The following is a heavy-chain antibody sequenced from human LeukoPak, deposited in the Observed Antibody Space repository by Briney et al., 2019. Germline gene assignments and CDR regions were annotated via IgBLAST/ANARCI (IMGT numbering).Heavy chain of an antibody. V-gene: IGHV3-20*04. J-gene: IGHJ2*01. CDR3: ARAGVMDPIYWYFDL. Sequence: GGSLRLSCAASGFTFDDYGMSWVRQAPGKGLEWVSGINWNGGSTGYADSVKGRFTISRDNAKNSLYLQMNSLRAEDTALYYCARAGVMDPIYWYFDLWGRGTLVTVSS. D-gene: IGHD3-16*01. CDR2: INWNGGST. CDR1: GFTFDDYG.